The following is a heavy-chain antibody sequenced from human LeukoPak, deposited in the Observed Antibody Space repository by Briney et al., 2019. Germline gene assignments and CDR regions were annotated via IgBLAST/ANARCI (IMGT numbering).Heavy chain of an antibody. CDR2: ISSSSYI. Sequence: GGSLRLSCAASGFTFSSYSMNWVRQAPGKGLEWVSSISSSSYIYYADSVKGRFTISRDNAKNSLYLQMNSLRAEDTAVYYCARATTVVAYDYWGQGTLVTVSS. V-gene: IGHV3-21*01. CDR3: ARATTVVAYDY. J-gene: IGHJ4*02. CDR1: GFTFSSYS. D-gene: IGHD4-23*01.